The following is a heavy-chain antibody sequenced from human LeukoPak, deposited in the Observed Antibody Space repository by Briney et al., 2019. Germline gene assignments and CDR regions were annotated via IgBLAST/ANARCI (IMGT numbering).Heavy chain of an antibody. D-gene: IGHD6-19*01. CDR3: AREPDGYSSGSLDY. V-gene: IGHV3-11*06. CDR2: ISSSSYT. Sequence: GGSLRLSCAASGFTFSDYYMSWIRQAPGKGLEWVSYISSSSYTNYADSVKGRFTISRDNAKNSLYLQMNSLRAEDTAVYYCAREPDGYSSGSLDYWGQGTLVTVSS. CDR1: GFTFSDYY. J-gene: IGHJ4*02.